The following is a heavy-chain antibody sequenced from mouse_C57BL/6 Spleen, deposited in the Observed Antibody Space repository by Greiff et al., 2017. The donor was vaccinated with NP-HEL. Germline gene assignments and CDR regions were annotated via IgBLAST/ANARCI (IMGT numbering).Heavy chain of an antibody. D-gene: IGHD1-1*02. CDR2: IDPSDSYT. Sequence: QVQLQQPGAELVRPGTSVKLSCKASGYTFTSYWMHWVKQRPGQGLEWIGVIDPSDSYTNYNQKFKGKATLTVDTSSSTAYMQLSSLTSEDSAVYYCARWPYGYLDYWGQGTTLTVSS. V-gene: IGHV1-59*01. CDR3: ARWPYGYLDY. J-gene: IGHJ2*01. CDR1: GYTFTSYW.